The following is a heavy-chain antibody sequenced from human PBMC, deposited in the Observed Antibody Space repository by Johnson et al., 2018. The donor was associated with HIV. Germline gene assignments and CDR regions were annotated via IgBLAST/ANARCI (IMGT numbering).Heavy chain of an antibody. CDR3: AKDPQADYAFDI. CDR2: INWNGGST. J-gene: IGHJ3*02. Sequence: VQLVESGGGLVQPGRSLRLSCAASGFTFDDYGMSWVRQAPGKGLEWVSGINWNGGSTSYADSVKGRFTISRDNANNSLYLQMNSLRGEDTAVYYCAKDPQADYAFDIWGQGTMVTVSS. CDR1: GFTFDDYG. V-gene: IGHV3-20*04.